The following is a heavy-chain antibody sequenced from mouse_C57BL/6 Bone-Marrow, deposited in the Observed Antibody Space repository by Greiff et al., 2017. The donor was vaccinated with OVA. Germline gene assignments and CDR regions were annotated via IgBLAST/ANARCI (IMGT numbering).Heavy chain of an antibody. CDR3: ARKTLTTVVAKDYAMDY. CDR2: IYPRSGNT. Sequence: VQLQQSGAELARPGASVKLSCKASGYTFTSYGISWVKQRPGQGLEWIGEIYPRSGNTYYNEKFKGKATLTADKSSSTAYMELRSLTSEDSAVYFCARKTLTTVVAKDYAMDYWGQGTSVTVSS. V-gene: IGHV1-81*01. D-gene: IGHD1-1*01. J-gene: IGHJ4*01. CDR1: GYTFTSYG.